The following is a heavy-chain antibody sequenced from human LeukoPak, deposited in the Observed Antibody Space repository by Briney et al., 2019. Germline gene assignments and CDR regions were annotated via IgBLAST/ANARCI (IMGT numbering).Heavy chain of an antibody. CDR3: SRDAFDI. J-gene: IGHJ3*02. V-gene: IGHV3-30-3*01. D-gene: IGHD6-6*01. CDR1: GFTFSSYA. CDR2: ISYDGSNK. Sequence: SGGSLRLSCAASGFTFSSYAMHWVRQAPGKGLEWVAVISYDGSNKYYADSVKGRFTISRDNSKNTLYLQMNSLRAEDTAVYYSSRDAFDIWGQGTMVTVSS.